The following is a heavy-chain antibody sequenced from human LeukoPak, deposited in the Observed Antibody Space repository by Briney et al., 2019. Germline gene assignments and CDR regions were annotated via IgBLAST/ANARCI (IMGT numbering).Heavy chain of an antibody. CDR2: ISSSSSYI. V-gene: IGHV3-21*01. CDR1: GFTFSSYS. J-gene: IGHJ4*02. CDR3: ARIGYSSSSFDY. D-gene: IGHD6-13*01. Sequence: GGSLRLSCAASGFTFSSYSMNWVRQAPGKGLEWVSSISSSSSYIYYADSVKGRFTISRDNAKNSLYLQMNSLRAEDTAVYDCARIGYSSSSFDYWGQGTQVTVSS.